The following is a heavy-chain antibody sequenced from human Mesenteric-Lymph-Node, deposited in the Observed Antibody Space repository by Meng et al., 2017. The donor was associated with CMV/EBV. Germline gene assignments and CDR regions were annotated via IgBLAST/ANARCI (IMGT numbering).Heavy chain of an antibody. J-gene: IGHJ4*02. D-gene: IGHD3-9*01. CDR1: GGAFSGYY. CDR3: ARGSSYDILTGYFDY. V-gene: IGHV4-34*02. Sequence: QVQFQQWGAGLLKPSETRSVTCAVYGGAFSGYYWNWIRQSPEKGLEWIGEINHSGSTTYNPSFTSRIIISVDTSTNQISLNMSSVTAADTAVYYCARGSSYDILTGYFDYWGQGALVTVSS. CDR2: INHSGST.